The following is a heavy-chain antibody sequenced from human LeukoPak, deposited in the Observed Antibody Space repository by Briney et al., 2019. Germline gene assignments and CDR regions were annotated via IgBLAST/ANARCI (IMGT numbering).Heavy chain of an antibody. CDR2: INHSGST. V-gene: IGHV4-34*01. CDR3: ARDRVGATAGFDY. Sequence: SETLSLTCAVYGGSFSGYYWSWIRQPPGKGLEWIGEINHSGSTNYNPSLKSRVTISVDTSKNQFSLKLSSVTAADTAVYYCARDRVGATAGFDYWGPGTLVTVSS. CDR1: GGSFSGYY. D-gene: IGHD1-26*01. J-gene: IGHJ4*02.